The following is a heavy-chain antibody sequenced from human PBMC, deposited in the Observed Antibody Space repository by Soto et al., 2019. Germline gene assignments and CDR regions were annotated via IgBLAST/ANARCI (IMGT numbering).Heavy chain of an antibody. CDR2: ILPVFDEL. V-gene: IGHV1-69*01. J-gene: IGHJ4*02. CDR3: ARASDTSGYYY. Sequence: QVQLVQSGSDVKKPGSSVKVSCKVSGGSFKNYAISWVRQAPGQGLEWVGGILPVFDELHYAPKLQGRVTITADEATSTAHLELGSLTSDDTAVYFCARASDTSGYYYWGQGTLVTVSS. CDR1: GGSFKNYA. D-gene: IGHD5-12*01.